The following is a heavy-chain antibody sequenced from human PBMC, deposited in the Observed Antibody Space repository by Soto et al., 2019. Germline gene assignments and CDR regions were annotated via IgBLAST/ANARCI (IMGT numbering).Heavy chain of an antibody. CDR2: INPFDGSR. D-gene: IGHD5-18*01. CDR1: GYIFTSYY. CDR3: ARDRDTAMVLQAAFDI. J-gene: IGHJ3*02. V-gene: IGHV1-46*01. Sequence: ASVNVSCKASGYIFTSYYIHWVRQAPGQGLEWMGWINPFDGSRMFAQSFQGRVTMTRDTSTSTVYMEVSSLRSEDTAVYYCARDRDTAMVLQAAFDIWG.